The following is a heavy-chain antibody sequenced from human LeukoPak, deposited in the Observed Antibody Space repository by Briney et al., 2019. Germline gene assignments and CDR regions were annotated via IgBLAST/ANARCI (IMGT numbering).Heavy chain of an antibody. CDR3: AHRTLEIAWDF. V-gene: IGHV2-5*02. CDR1: GFSMGTSGVG. Sequence: SGPTLVNPTQTLTLTCTFSGFSMGTSGVGVGWIRQPPGKALEWLALIYWDDDKRYNPSLKTRLTITKDTSKNQVVLTMTNVDPGDTATYHCAHRTLEIAWDFWGPGALVTVSS. CDR2: IYWDDDK. J-gene: IGHJ4*02. D-gene: IGHD5-24*01.